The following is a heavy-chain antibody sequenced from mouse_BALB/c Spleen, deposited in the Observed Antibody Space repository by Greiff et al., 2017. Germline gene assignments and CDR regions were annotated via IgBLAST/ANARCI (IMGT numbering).Heavy chain of an antibody. CDR2: IWAGGST. V-gene: IGHV2-9*02. CDR3: ATAPLLLRYGYAMDY. J-gene: IGHJ4*01. D-gene: IGHD1-1*01. CDR1: GFSLTSYG. Sequence: QVQLKESGPGLVAPSQSLSITCTVSGFSLTSYGVHWVRQPPGKGLEWLGVIWAGGSTNYNSALMSRLSISKDNSKSQVFLKMNSLQTDDTAMYYCATAPLLLRYGYAMDYWGQGTSVTVSS.